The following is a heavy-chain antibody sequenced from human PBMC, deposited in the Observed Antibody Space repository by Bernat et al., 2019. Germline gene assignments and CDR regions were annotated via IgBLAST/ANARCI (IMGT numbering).Heavy chain of an antibody. CDR1: GGSFSGYY. D-gene: IGHD3-9*01. Sequence: QVQLQQWGAGLLKPSETLSLTCAVYGGSFSGYYWSWIRQPPGKGLEWIGEINHSGSTNYNPSLKSRVTISVDTSKNQFSLKLSSVTAADTAVYYYARAPYDILTGYYRTNFDYWGQGTLVTVSS. CDR3: ARAPYDILTGYYRTNFDY. CDR2: INHSGST. J-gene: IGHJ4*02. V-gene: IGHV4-34*01.